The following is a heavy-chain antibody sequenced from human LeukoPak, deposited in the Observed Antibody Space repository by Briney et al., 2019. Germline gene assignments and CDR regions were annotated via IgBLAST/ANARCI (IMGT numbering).Heavy chain of an antibody. CDR1: GFTFSQYE. D-gene: IGHD3-10*02. CDR3: AELGITMIGGV. J-gene: IGHJ6*04. V-gene: IGHV3-69-1*02. CDR2: IGNSETI. Sequence: SGGSLRLSCAASGFTFSQYEMHWVRQAPGKGPEWVSYIGNSETIYYADSVKGRFTISRDNAKNSLYLQMNSLRAEDTAVYYCAELGITMIGGVWGKGTTVTISS.